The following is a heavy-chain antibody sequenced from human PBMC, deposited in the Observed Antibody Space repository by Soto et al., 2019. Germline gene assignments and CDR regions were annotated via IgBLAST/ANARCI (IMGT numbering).Heavy chain of an antibody. D-gene: IGHD6-13*01. CDR2: ISGTGDST. CDR1: GFTFSLYT. V-gene: IGHV3-23*01. Sequence: GGSLRLSCAASGFTFSLYTMSWVRQAPGEGLEWVSVISGTGDSTYNADSVKGRFTVSRDNSQNTLYLQMNSLRAGDSAVYFCAKGYSSSWYSHFDHWSQGTLVTVSS. J-gene: IGHJ4*02. CDR3: AKGYSSSWYSHFDH.